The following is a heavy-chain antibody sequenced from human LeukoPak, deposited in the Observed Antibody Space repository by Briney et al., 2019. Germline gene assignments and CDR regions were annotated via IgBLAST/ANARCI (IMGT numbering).Heavy chain of an antibody. CDR1: GFTFSDYA. CDR3: AKRSPYYFDY. Sequence: GGSLRLSCAVSGFTFSDYAMSWVRQAPGKGLEWVLGISFSGRSTNYADSVKGRFIISRDNSKNTLHLQMNSLRAEDTAVYSCAKRSPYYFDYWGQGILVTVSS. CDR2: ISFSGRST. J-gene: IGHJ4*02. V-gene: IGHV3-23*01.